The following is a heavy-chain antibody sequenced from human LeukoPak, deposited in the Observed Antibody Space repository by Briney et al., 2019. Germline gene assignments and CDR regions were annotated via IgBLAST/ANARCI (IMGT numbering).Heavy chain of an antibody. V-gene: IGHV3-64*01. CDR3: ARGHGDYAFDY. J-gene: IGHJ4*02. CDR1: GFTLSSYA. CDR2: ISSNGGST. D-gene: IGHD4-17*01. Sequence: GGSLRLSCAASGFTLSSYAMHWVRQAPGKGLEYVSAISSNGGSTYYANSVKGRFTISRDNSKNTLYLQMGSLRAEDMAVYYCARGHGDYAFDYWGQGTLVTVSS.